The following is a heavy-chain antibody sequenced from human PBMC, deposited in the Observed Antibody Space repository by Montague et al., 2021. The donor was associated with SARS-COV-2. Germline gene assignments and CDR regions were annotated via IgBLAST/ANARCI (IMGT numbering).Heavy chain of an antibody. V-gene: IGHV3-33*01. CDR2: IWSDGSNR. J-gene: IGHJ1*01. CDR1: GFTFSTYG. Sequence: SLRLSCAASGFTFSTYGMHWVRQAPGKGLEWVAVIWSDGSNRYYADSVKGRFTISRDNSKNTLYLQMNSLRVEDTAVYYCARDPGGGSWHSFLHWGQGTLVTVFS. D-gene: IGHD6-13*01. CDR3: ARDPGGGSWHSFLH.